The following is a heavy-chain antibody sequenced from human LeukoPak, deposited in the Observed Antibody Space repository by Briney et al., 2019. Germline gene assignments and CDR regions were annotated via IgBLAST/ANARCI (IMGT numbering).Heavy chain of an antibody. Sequence: WASVKVSCKTSGFTFTGYYIHWVRQAPGQGFEWIGWINPDSGGADYAQKFQGRVTMTRDTSISTVYMELNSLTSDDTAVYYCARDPGSGSSGWFAGVYWGQGTLVTVSS. J-gene: IGHJ4*02. CDR3: ARDPGSGSSGWFAGVY. D-gene: IGHD6-19*01. CDR2: INPDSGGA. CDR1: GFTFTGYY. V-gene: IGHV1-2*02.